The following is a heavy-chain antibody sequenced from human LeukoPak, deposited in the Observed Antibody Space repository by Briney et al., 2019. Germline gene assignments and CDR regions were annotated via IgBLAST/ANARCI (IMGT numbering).Heavy chain of an antibody. Sequence: GGSLRLSCAASGFTFRSHWMNWVRQAPGKGLEWVANINQDGSEKYYVDSVKGRFTISRDNAKNSLYLQMDSLRAEDTAVYYCARDGGGRTMIPDAFDIWGQGTMVTVSS. CDR1: GFTFRSHW. V-gene: IGHV3-7*01. CDR3: ARDGGGRTMIPDAFDI. CDR2: INQDGSEK. D-gene: IGHD3-22*01. J-gene: IGHJ3*02.